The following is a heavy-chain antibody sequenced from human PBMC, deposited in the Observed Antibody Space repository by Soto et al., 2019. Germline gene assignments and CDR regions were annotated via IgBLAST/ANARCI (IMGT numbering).Heavy chain of an antibody. Sequence: QVQLVQSGAEVREPGTSVKVSCKSSGYSFTSHDINWVRQTTGQGLAWMGWMQPSSGRTGYAQKFQGRVTMTRDTSINTSYMELSSLTAEDSAFYYCARGVTAGVDYWGQGTLVTVSS. CDR1: GYSFTSHD. V-gene: IGHV1-8*01. D-gene: IGHD1-26*01. CDR3: ARGVTAGVDY. J-gene: IGHJ4*02. CDR2: MQPSSGRT.